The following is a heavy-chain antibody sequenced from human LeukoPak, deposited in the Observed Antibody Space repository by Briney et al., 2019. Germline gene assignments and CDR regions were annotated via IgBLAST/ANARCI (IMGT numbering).Heavy chain of an antibody. J-gene: IGHJ4*02. D-gene: IGHD6-13*01. CDR1: GYTFTSYD. Sequence: GASVKVSCKASGYTFTSYDINWARQATGQGLEWMGWMNPNSGNTGYAQKFQGRVTMTRNTSISTAYMELSSLRSEDTAVYYCARGMIAAAGTGVDYWGQGTLVTVSS. V-gene: IGHV1-8*01. CDR3: ARGMIAAAGTGVDY. CDR2: MNPNSGNT.